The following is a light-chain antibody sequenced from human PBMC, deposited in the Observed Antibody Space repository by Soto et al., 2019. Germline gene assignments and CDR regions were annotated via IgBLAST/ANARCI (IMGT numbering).Light chain of an antibody. V-gene: IGKV1-39*01. CDR3: QQSDSPPLT. J-gene: IGKJ4*01. CDR2: LAS. CDR1: QSMSSY. Sequence: DIPMTQSPSSLSASVGDRVTITCRASQSMSSYLNWYQQKPGKAPKLLVYLASSLQSGVPSRFSASGSGTDFTLTISSLQPEDFATYYCQQSDSPPLTFGGGTKVEIK.